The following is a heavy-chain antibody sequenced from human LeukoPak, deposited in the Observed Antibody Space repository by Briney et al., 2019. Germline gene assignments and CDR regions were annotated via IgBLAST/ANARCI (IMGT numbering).Heavy chain of an antibody. Sequence: ASVKVSCKASGYTFTGYYMHWVRQAPGQGLEWMGWINPNSGGTNYAQKFQGRVTMTRDTSISTAYMELSRLRSDDTAVYYCARDTGHSGYDWLFDYWGQGTLVTVSS. CDR1: GYTFTGYY. CDR3: ARDTGHSGYDWLFDY. V-gene: IGHV1-2*02. CDR2: INPNSGGT. J-gene: IGHJ4*02. D-gene: IGHD5-12*01.